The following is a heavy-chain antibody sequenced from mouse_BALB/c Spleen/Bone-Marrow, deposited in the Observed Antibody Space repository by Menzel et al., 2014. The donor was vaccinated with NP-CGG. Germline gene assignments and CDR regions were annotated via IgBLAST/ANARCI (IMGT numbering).Heavy chain of an antibody. CDR3: ARCLTGTSAMDY. D-gene: IGHD4-1*01. CDR2: INPGSGGT. J-gene: IGHJ4*01. Sequence: QVQLQQSGAELVRPGTSVKVSCRASGYAFTNYLIEWVKQRPGQGLEWIGVINPGSGGTNYNEKFKAKATLTADKSSSAAYMQLSSLTSDYSAVYFCARCLTGTSAMDYWGQGTSVTVSS. CDR1: GYAFTNYL. V-gene: IGHV1-54*01.